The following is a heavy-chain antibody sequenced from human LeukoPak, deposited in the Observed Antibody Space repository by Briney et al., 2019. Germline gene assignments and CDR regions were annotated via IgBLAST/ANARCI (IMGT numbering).Heavy chain of an antibody. CDR3: AKASTLTGYPTNFDY. CDR1: GFSFSSYA. V-gene: IGHV3-23*01. Sequence: GGSLRLSCAASGFSFSSYAMSWVRQAPGKGLEWVSAISGSGGSTYYAGSVKGRFTVSRDNSKNTLYLQMNSLRAEDTAVYYCAKASTLTGYPTNFDYWGQGTLVTVSS. CDR2: ISGSGGST. J-gene: IGHJ4*02. D-gene: IGHD3-9*01.